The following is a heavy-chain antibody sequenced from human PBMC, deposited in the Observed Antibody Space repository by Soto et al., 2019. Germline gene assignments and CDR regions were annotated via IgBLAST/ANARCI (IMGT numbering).Heavy chain of an antibody. J-gene: IGHJ4*02. Sequence: QVQLVESGGGVVQPGRSLRLSCAASGFTFSSYAMHWVRQAPGKGLEWVAVISYDGSNKYYADSVKGRFTISRDNSKNTLYLQMNSLRAEDTAVYYCARDMAIAAAGPVELDYWGQGTLFTVSS. CDR2: ISYDGSNK. CDR3: ARDMAIAAAGPVELDY. CDR1: GFTFSSYA. V-gene: IGHV3-30-3*01. D-gene: IGHD6-13*01.